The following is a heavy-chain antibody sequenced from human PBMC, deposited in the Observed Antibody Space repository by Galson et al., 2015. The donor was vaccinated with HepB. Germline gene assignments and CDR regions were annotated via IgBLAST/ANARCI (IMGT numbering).Heavy chain of an antibody. V-gene: IGHV3-7*01. D-gene: IGHD3-22*01. Sequence: SLGLYCAASAVTFRSSWMSWVRQAPGEGPEWVANIKRDGSGKYYVDSVKGRFTISRDNAKNSLYLEMNSLRAEDTAVYYCARDDVGGYFYSWGQGTLVTVSS. CDR2: IKRDGSGK. CDR3: ARDDVGGYFYS. CDR1: AVTFRSSW. J-gene: IGHJ5*01.